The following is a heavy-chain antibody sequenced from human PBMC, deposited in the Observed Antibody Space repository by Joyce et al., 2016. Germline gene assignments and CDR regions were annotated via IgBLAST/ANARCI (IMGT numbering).Heavy chain of an antibody. CDR2: MKSKAYGGTI. D-gene: IGHD2-2*01. Sequence: EVQLVESGGDLIKPGRSLTLSCTASGFDFGDYAMSWFRQAPGKGLEWVGLMKSKAYGGTIEYAASMKGRFTISRDDSKSIVYLQMNSLKTEDTAVYYCTRSKIVVLPAARPLDHYHYYMGDWGKGTRVTVSS. CDR3: TRSKIVVLPAARPLDHYHYYMGD. CDR1: GFDFGDYA. V-gene: IGHV3-49*05. J-gene: IGHJ6*03.